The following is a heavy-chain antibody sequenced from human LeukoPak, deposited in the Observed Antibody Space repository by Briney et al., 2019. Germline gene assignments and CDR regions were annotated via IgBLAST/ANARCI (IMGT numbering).Heavy chain of an antibody. CDR2: MSNNGYSV. Sequence: GGSLRLSCAGFGFTFRDFYMSWIRQAPGRGPEWVSYMSNNGYSVYYSASVKGRFTMSRDNGNSSLFLQMDSLGVDDTAVYYCARGKRIFDLWGQGVLVAVSS. CDR1: GFTFRDFY. CDR3: ARGKRIFDL. D-gene: IGHD6-25*01. V-gene: IGHV3-11*01. J-gene: IGHJ4*02.